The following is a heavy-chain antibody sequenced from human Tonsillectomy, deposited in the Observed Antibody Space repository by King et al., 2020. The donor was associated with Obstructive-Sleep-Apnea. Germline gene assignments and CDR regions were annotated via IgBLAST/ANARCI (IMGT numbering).Heavy chain of an antibody. CDR3: AREEASGSCQLSHEQ. CDR2: LSTDGRKK. Sequence: VQLVESGGGVVQPGRSLRLSCAASGFTFSAYDMQWVRQAPAKGLGGVAFLSTDGRKKYYAASVKGRFTISRDNSRNTLYLQMNSLRAEDTAVYYCAREEASGSCQLSHEQWGQGTLATVSS. D-gene: IGHD1-26*01. V-gene: IGHV3-33*05. J-gene: IGHJ4*02. CDR1: GFTFSAYD.